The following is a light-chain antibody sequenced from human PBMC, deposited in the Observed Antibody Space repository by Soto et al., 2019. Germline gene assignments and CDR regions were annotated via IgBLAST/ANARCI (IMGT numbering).Light chain of an antibody. CDR3: SSYTSGITPYV. CDR2: GVS. CDR1: ITDIGAYNY. J-gene: IGLJ1*01. V-gene: IGLV2-14*01. Sequence: QSVLAQPASVSGSPGQSITISCTVTITDIGAYNYVSWYQQHPGKAPKLLIYGVSSRPSGVSNRFSGSKSGNAAYLTISGLQADDEAEYYCSSYTSGITPYVFGTGTKVTVL.